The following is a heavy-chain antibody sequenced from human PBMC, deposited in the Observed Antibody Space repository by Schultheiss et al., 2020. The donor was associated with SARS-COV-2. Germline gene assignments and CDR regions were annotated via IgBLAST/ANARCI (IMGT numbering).Heavy chain of an antibody. J-gene: IGHJ4*02. D-gene: IGHD4-11*01. CDR3: ARRGDHDDSDYDY. Sequence: GESLKISCAASGFTFSSYAMHWVRQAPGKGLEWVAVISYDGSNKYYADSVKGRFTISRDNSKNTLYLQMNSLRAEDTAVYYCARRGDHDDSDYDYWGQGTLVTVSS. CDR2: ISYDGSNK. CDR1: GFTFSSYA. V-gene: IGHV3-30*04.